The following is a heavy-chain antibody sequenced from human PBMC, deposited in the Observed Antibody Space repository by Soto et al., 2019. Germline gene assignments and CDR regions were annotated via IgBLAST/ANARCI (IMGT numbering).Heavy chain of an antibody. V-gene: IGHV3-74*01. CDR1: GFTFISYW. Sequence: GGSLRLSCAASGFTFISYWMHWVRQAPGKGLVWVSRINSDGSSTNYADSVKGRFTISRDNAKNTLYLQMNSLRAEDTAVYYCARGAHDYGVDWFDPWGQGSLVTVSS. D-gene: IGHD4-17*01. CDR3: ARGAHDYGVDWFDP. J-gene: IGHJ5*02. CDR2: INSDGSST.